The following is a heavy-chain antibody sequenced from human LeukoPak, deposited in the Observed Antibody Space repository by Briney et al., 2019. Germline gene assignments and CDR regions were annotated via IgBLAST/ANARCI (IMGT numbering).Heavy chain of an antibody. V-gene: IGHV1-2*02. Sequence: ASVKVSCKASGYTFDENHIHWVRQAPGQGLEWMGWINPNSGGTNYAQKFQGRVTMTRDTSISTAYMELSRLRSDDTAVYYCARALFGWLQFSVGYWGQGTLVTVSS. CDR1: GYTFDENH. CDR2: INPNSGGT. D-gene: IGHD5-24*01. J-gene: IGHJ4*02. CDR3: ARALFGWLQFSVGY.